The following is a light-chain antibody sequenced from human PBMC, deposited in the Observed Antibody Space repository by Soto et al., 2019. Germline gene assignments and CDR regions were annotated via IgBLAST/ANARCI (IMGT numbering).Light chain of an antibody. CDR3: SSYTSSSTLYV. V-gene: IGLV2-14*01. J-gene: IGLJ1*01. Sequence: QSVLTQPASVSGSPGQSITISCTGTSSDVGGYNYVSWYQQRPGKAPKLMIYDVSNRPSGVSNRFSGSKSGNTASLTISGLQAEDEADYYCSSYTSSSTLYVFGTGNKLTVL. CDR1: SSDVGGYNY. CDR2: DVS.